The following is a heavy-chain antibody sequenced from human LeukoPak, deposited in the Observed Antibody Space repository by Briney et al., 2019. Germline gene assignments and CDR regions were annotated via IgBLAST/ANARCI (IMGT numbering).Heavy chain of an antibody. CDR2: ISYDGSNK. Sequence: GGSLRLSCAASGFTFSSYAMHWVRQAPGKGLEWVAVISYDGSNKYYADSVKGRFTISRDNSKNTLYPQMNSLRAEDTAVYYCARDRPSAPFDYRVNYWGQGTLVTVSS. CDR3: ARDRPSAPFDYRVNY. V-gene: IGHV3-30-3*01. J-gene: IGHJ4*02. CDR1: GFTFSSYA. D-gene: IGHD3-9*01.